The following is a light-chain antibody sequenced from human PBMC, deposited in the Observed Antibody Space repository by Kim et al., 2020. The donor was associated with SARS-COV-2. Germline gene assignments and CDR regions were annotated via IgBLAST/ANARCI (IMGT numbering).Light chain of an antibody. J-gene: IGKJ1*01. Sequence: ASGGDRVTITGRASQSISSWLVWYQQKPGKAPKHLIYKASSLESGVPSRFSGSGSGTEFTLPISSLQPDDFGSYYCQQYNSYLWRFGQGTKVDSK. CDR1: QSISSW. V-gene: IGKV1-5*03. CDR3: QQYNSYLWR. CDR2: KAS.